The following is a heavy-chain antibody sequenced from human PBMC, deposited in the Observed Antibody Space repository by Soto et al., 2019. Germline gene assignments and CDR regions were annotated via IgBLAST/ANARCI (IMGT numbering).Heavy chain of an antibody. CDR2: IKRKSDGGRT. J-gene: IGHJ6*02. V-gene: IGHV3-15*07. D-gene: IGHD2-15*01. CDR3: TTGSVEGV. CDR1: GFTFYNSW. Sequence: EVQLVESGGGLVKPGGSLRLSCAASGFTFYNSWMNWVRQAPGKGLEWVGRIKRKSDGGRTDYAAPVKGRFTISRDDSENMLYLQMNSLKTEDTAVYYCTTGSVEGVWGQGTTVSVSS.